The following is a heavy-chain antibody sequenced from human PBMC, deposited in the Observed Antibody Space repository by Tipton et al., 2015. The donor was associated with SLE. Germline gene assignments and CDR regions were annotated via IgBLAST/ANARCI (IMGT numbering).Heavy chain of an antibody. CDR3: ARTLGAIAHTVYDAFDI. CDR2: IHYSGTT. J-gene: IGHJ3*02. Sequence: TLSLTCTVSGGSINNHYWNWIRQPHGKGLEWIGYIHYSGTTHDNPSLKSGITMSVDMSKNQFSLRLTSVTAADTAVYYCARTLGAIAHTVYDAFDIWGQGKMVTVSS. D-gene: IGHD1-26*01. V-gene: IGHV4-59*11. CDR1: GGSINNHY.